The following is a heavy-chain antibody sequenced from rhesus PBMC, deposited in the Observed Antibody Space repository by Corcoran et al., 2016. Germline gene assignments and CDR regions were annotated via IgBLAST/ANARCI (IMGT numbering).Heavy chain of an antibody. D-gene: IGHD1-44*02. CDR2: IPSSGGTP. CDR3: AGRHRSTQTFEY. V-gene: IGHV4-173*01. Sequence: QLQLQESGPGLVKPSETLSLSCAVSGGSIRSNWWSWIRQPPGKGLEWIGRIPSSGGTPNSNPPFKGRVTIATDTSKNQFSLKLTSVASADTAVYYCAGRHRSTQTFEYWGQGVLVTVSS. J-gene: IGHJ4*01. CDR1: GGSIRSNW.